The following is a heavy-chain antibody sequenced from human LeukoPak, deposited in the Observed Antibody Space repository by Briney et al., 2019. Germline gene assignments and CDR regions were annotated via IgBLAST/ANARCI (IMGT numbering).Heavy chain of an antibody. J-gene: IGHJ4*02. Sequence: SETLSLTCTVSGGSVSSGSYYWSWIRQPPGKGLEWIGYIYYSGSTNYNPSLKSRVTISVDTSKNQFSLKLSSVTAADTAVYYCARGGIVLMVYAPFDYWGQGTLVTVSS. CDR1: GGSVSSGSYY. V-gene: IGHV4-61*01. CDR2: IYYSGST. CDR3: ARGGIVLMVYAPFDY. D-gene: IGHD2-8*01.